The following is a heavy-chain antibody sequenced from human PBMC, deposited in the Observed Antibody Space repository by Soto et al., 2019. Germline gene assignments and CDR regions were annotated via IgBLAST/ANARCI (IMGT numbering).Heavy chain of an antibody. Sequence: ASVKVSCKASGYTFTSYDINWVRQATGQGLEWMGWMNPNSGNTVYVQKFQGRVTMTRDATISTAYMELSSLRSEDTAVYYCARLGGELYDYWGQGTLVTVSS. CDR1: GYTFTSYD. V-gene: IGHV1-8*01. CDR3: ARLGGELYDY. J-gene: IGHJ4*02. D-gene: IGHD3-10*01. CDR2: MNPNSGNT.